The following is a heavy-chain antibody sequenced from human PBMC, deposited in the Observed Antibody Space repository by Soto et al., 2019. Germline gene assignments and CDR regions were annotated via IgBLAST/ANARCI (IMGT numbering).Heavy chain of an antibody. CDR1: GGSISSSSYY. Sequence: QLQLQESGPGLVKPSETLSLTCTVSGGSISSSSYYWGWIRQSPGKGLEWIGSIYYSGSTYYNPSLKSRVTISVDTSKNQFSLKLSSVTAADTAVYYCARRGYCSSTSCYLVDYWGQGTLVTVSS. CDR2: IYYSGST. V-gene: IGHV4-39*01. CDR3: ARRGYCSSTSCYLVDY. D-gene: IGHD2-2*01. J-gene: IGHJ4*02.